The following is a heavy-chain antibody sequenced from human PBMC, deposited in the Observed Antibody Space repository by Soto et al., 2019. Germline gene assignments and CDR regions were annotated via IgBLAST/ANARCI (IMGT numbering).Heavy chain of an antibody. CDR3: TTMIFQNKRMDV. CDR2: IKSKTDGGTT. D-gene: IGHD3-9*01. J-gene: IGHJ6*03. CDR1: GFTFSNAW. Sequence: ESGGGLVKPGGSLRLSCAASGFTFSNAWMSWVRQAPGKGLEWVGRIKSKTDGGTTDYAAPVKGRFTISRDDSKNTLYLQMNSLKTEDTAVYYCTTMIFQNKRMDVWGKGTTVTVSS. V-gene: IGHV3-15*01.